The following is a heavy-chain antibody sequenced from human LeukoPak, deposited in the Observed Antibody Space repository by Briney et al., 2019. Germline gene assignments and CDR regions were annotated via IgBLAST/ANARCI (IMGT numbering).Heavy chain of an antibody. CDR3: ARADYFYDSSGYTYLFDY. CDR1: GGSISYYY. J-gene: IGHJ4*02. Sequence: PSEILSLTCTVSGGSISYYYWGWIRQPPGKGLEWIGYIYYSGSTDYHPSPKSRVTISVDTSKNQFSLNLSSVTAADTAVYYCARADYFYDSSGYTYLFDYWGQGILVTVSS. D-gene: IGHD3-22*01. V-gene: IGHV4-59*01. CDR2: IYYSGST.